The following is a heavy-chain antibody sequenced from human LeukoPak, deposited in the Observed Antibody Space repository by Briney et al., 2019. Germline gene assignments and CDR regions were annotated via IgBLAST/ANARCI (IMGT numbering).Heavy chain of an antibody. Sequence: SGRSLRLSCAASGFTFSDYYMSWIRQAPGKGLEWVSYISSSGSTIYYADSVKGRFTISRDNAKNSLYLQMNSLRAEDTAVYYCARFAGFLEWSNDAFDIWGQGTMVTVSS. J-gene: IGHJ3*02. CDR3: ARFAGFLEWSNDAFDI. V-gene: IGHV3-11*04. CDR2: ISSSGSTI. D-gene: IGHD3-3*01. CDR1: GFTFSDYY.